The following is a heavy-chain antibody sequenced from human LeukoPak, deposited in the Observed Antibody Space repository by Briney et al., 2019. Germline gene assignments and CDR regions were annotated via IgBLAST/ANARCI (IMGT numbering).Heavy chain of an antibody. CDR1: GGPISGYY. CDR2: IYYSGST. D-gene: IGHD6-6*01. Sequence: SETLSLTCSVSGGPISGYYWTWIRQHPGKGLEWIGYIYYSGSTYYNPSLKSRVTISVDTSKNQFSLKLSSVTAADTAVYYCAREVSSQSPEFDPWGQGTLVTVSS. J-gene: IGHJ5*02. V-gene: IGHV4-31*03. CDR3: AREVSSQSPEFDP.